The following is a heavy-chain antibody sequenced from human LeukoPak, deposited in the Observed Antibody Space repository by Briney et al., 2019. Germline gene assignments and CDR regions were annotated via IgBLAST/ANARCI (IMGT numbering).Heavy chain of an antibody. D-gene: IGHD5-12*01. J-gene: IGHJ4*02. CDR3: ARGIGKRGYSGYDCGY. Sequence: ASVKASCKASGYTFTSYAMNWVRQAPGQGLEWMGIINPSGGSTSYAQKFQGRVTMTRDMSTSTVYMELSSLRSEDTAVYYCARGIGKRGYSGYDCGYWGQGTLVTVSS. CDR1: GYTFTSYA. CDR2: INPSGGST. V-gene: IGHV1-46*01.